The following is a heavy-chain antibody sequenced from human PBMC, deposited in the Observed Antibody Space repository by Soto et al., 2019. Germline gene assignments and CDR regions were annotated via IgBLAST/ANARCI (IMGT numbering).Heavy chain of an antibody. CDR2: IWYDGSNK. CDR3: ARDPCSGGGCYFPFAY. D-gene: IGHD2-15*01. Sequence: HVQLVESGGGVVQPGRSLRLSCAASGFTFSSYGMHWVRQAPGKGLEWVAVIWYDGSNKYYGDSVKGRFTISRDNSKNTLYLQMNSLRAEDTAVYYCARDPCSGGGCYFPFAYWGQGTVVTVSS. V-gene: IGHV3-33*01. J-gene: IGHJ4*02. CDR1: GFTFSSYG.